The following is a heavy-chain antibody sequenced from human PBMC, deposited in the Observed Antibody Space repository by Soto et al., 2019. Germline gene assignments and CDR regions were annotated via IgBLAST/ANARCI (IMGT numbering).Heavy chain of an antibody. Sequence: QITLKESGPTLVKSTQTLTLTCTVSGFSLTFSGVGVGWVRQPPGKALEWLALIYWDDVKRYSPSLRSRLTITKDTSKNQAVLTMTSMDAVDTATDYCARRPLKADYYVSSGYPSNWYFDVWGRGTLITVSS. D-gene: IGHD3-22*01. V-gene: IGHV2-5*02. CDR2: IYWDDVK. CDR1: GFSLTFSGVG. CDR3: ARRPLKADYYVSSGYPSNWYFDV. J-gene: IGHJ2*01.